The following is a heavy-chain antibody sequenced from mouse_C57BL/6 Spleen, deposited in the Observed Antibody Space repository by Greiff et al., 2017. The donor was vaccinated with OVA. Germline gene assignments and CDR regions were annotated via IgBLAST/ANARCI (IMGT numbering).Heavy chain of an antibody. D-gene: IGHD2-4*01. J-gene: IGHJ2*01. CDR3: ARTATMTSSYFDY. CDR2: IDPSDSET. V-gene: IGHV1-52*01. CDR1: GYTFTSYW. Sequence: LQQPGAELVRPGSSVKLSCKASGYTFTSYWMHWVKQRPIQGLEWIGNIDPSDSETHYNQKFKDKATLTVDKSSSTAYMQLSSLTSEDSAVYYCARTATMTSSYFDYWGQGTTLTVSS.